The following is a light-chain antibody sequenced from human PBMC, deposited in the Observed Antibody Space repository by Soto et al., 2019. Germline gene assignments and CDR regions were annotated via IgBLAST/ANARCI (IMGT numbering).Light chain of an antibody. J-gene: IGKJ5*01. CDR3: QQYNNWPPIT. V-gene: IGKV3-15*01. Sequence: EVVMTHSPATLAVSPCEGVTLSFSASQSVRSNLAWYQQKPGQSPRLLIYGASTRATGIPARFSGSGSGTEFTLTISSLQSEDFAVYYCQQYNNWPPITFGQGTRMEF. CDR2: GAS. CDR1: QSVRSN.